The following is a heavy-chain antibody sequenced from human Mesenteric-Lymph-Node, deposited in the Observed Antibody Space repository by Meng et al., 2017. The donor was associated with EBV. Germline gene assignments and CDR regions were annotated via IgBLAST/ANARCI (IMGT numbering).Heavy chain of an antibody. D-gene: IGHD3-16*02. CDR2: IFHSGGT. CDR3: ARITFGGAIGD. CDR1: SGSISNSNW. V-gene: IGHV4-4*02. J-gene: IGHJ4*02. Sequence: QVKLQEAGQGRAKLSGPLSLTCAVSSGSISNSNWWSWVRQPPGKGLQWIGEIFHSGGTNYNPSLKSRVTISVDKSKNQFSLKVNSLTAADTAVYYCARITFGGAIGDWGQGTLVTVSS.